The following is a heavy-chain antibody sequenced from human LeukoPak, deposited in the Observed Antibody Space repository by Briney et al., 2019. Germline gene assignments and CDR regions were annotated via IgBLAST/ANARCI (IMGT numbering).Heavy chain of an antibody. D-gene: IGHD1-26*01. CDR2: IYYSGNT. J-gene: IGHJ6*03. Sequence: SETLSLTCSVSGGSIRGSSYYWGWIRQPPGKGLEWIGTIYYSGNTYYNPSLKSRVSISVDTSKNQFSLKLSSVTAADTAVYYCARHSGSFYFYYYMDVWGKGTTVTVSS. CDR1: GGSIRGSSYY. CDR3: ARHSGSFYFYYYMDV. V-gene: IGHV4-39*07.